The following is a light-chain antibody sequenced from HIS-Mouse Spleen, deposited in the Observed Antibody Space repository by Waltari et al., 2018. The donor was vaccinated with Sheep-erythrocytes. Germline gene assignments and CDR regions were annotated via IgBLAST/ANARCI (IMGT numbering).Light chain of an antibody. J-gene: IGLJ2*01. CDR2: QDS. Sequence: SYELTQPPSVSVSPGQTAIITCSGDKLGDKYACWYQQKPGQSPVLVIYQDSKRPSGIPERFSGSNSGNPATLTISGTQAMDEADYYCQAWDSSTAVFGGGTKLTVL. CDR3: QAWDSSTAV. V-gene: IGLV3-1*01. CDR1: KLGDKY.